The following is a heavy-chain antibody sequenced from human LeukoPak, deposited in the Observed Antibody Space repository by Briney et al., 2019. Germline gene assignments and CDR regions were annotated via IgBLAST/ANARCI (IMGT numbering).Heavy chain of an antibody. Sequence: PGGSLRLSCAASGFTFSAYGMNWVRQAPGQGLEWVAIISYDGGTSYYADSVKGRFTISRDTSKNTLYLQMDSLRAEDTAVYYCARDEGEQWQPLDYWDQGTLVTVSS. CDR1: GFTFSAYG. J-gene: IGHJ4*02. CDR3: ARDEGEQWQPLDY. D-gene: IGHD6-19*01. CDR2: ISYDGGTS. V-gene: IGHV3-30*03.